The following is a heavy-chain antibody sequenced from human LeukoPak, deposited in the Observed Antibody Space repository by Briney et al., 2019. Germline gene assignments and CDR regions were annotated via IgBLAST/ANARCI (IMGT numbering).Heavy chain of an antibody. D-gene: IGHD6-13*01. V-gene: IGHV3-30*18. Sequence: PGTSLRLSCAASGFTFTSYGMHWVRQSPGKGLEWVALITYDGYYKYYSDSVKGRFTISSDTSKNTLYLQMNSLRAEDTAVYYCAKDGSSSWYYFDYWGQGTLVTVSS. CDR3: AKDGSSSWYYFDY. CDR2: ITYDGYYK. CDR1: GFTFTSYG. J-gene: IGHJ4*02.